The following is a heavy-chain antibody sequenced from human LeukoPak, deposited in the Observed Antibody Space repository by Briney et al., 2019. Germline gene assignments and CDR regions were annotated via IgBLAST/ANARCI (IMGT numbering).Heavy chain of an antibody. CDR2: ISSNGGST. V-gene: IGHV3-64*01. CDR1: GLTFSNYA. CDR3: TRSPSQLAIPEYGFDN. Sequence: GGSLRLSCSASGLTFSNYAIQCDRQAPGKGLENVSAISSNGGSTYYANSVKGRFTISRDNSKNMLYLQMGSLRAEVMPMYHCTRSPSQLAIPEYGFDNWGQGTMVTVSS. D-gene: IGHD6-13*01. J-gene: IGHJ3*02.